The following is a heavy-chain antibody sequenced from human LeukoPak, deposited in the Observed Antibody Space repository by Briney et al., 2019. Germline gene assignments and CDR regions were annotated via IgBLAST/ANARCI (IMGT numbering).Heavy chain of an antibody. V-gene: IGHV5-51*01. Sequence: GESLKISCKGSGYSFTSYWIGWVRQMPGKGLEWMGIIYPGDSDTRYSPSFQGQVTISADKSISTAYLQWSSLKASDAAMYYCARHLSATSMHNWFDPWGQGTLVTVSS. J-gene: IGHJ5*02. CDR2: IYPGDSDT. D-gene: IGHD2-15*01. CDR3: ARHLSATSMHNWFDP. CDR1: GYSFTSYW.